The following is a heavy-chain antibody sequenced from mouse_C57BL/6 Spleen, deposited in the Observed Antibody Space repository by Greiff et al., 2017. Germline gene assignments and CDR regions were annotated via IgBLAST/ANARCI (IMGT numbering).Heavy chain of an antibody. CDR1: GYTFTDYE. D-gene: IGHD1-1*02. J-gene: IGHJ3*01. V-gene: IGHV1-15*01. CDR2: IDPETGGT. Sequence: VQLQESGAELVRPGASVTLSCKASGYTFTDYEMHWVKQTPVHGLEWIGAIDPETGGTAYNQKFKGKAILTADKSSSTAYMELRSLTSEDSAVYYCTRGTMFAYWGQGTLVTVSA. CDR3: TRGTMFAY.